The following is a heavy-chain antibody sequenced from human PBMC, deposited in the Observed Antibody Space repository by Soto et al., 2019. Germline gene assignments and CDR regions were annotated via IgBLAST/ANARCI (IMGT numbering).Heavy chain of an antibody. J-gene: IGHJ4*02. CDR2: IYWDDAK. CDR3: AHRPGYCSGGSCHPFDY. Sequence: QITLKESGPTLVKPTQTLTLTCTFSGFSLSTSGVGVGWIRQPPGKALEWLALIYWDDAKRYSPSLKSRLTITKDTSKNQVVLTMTNMDPVDTATYYCAHRPGYCSGGSCHPFDYWGLGTLVTVSS. V-gene: IGHV2-5*02. CDR1: GFSLSTSGVG. D-gene: IGHD2-15*01.